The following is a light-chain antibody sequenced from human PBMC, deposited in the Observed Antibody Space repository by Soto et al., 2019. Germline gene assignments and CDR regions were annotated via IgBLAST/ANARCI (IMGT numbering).Light chain of an antibody. CDR2: AAS. V-gene: IGKV1-9*01. CDR3: QQHNSYPLT. CDR1: QGISSS. Sequence: DIQLTQSPSFLSASVGDRVTITCRASQGISSSLAWYQQKPGKAPELLIYAASTLQSGVPSRFSGSGSGTEFTLTISSQQPEDFVTYYCQQHNSYPLTFGGGTKVEIK. J-gene: IGKJ4*01.